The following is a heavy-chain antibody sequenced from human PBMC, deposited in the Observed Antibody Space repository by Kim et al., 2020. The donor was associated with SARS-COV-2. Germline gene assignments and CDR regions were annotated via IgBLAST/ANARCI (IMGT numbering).Heavy chain of an antibody. Sequence: SETLSLTCAVYGGSFSGYYWSWIRQPPGKGLEWIWEMNHSGSTNYNPSLKSRVTISVDTSKNQFSLKLSSVTAADTAVYYCARGWGTPEVESRYYYYYGMDVWGQGTTVTVSS. CDR1: GGSFSGYY. CDR2: MNHSGST. V-gene: IGHV4-34*01. J-gene: IGHJ6*02. D-gene: IGHD3-16*01. CDR3: ARGWGTPEVESRYYYYYGMDV.